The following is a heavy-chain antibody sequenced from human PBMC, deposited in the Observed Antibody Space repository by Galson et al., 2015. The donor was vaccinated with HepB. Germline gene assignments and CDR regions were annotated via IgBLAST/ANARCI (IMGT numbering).Heavy chain of an antibody. CDR2: IAYAGNTK. CDR1: GFIFSDFG. CDR3: SKDRALTGSYYFHYGMDV. J-gene: IGHJ6*02. V-gene: IGHV3-30*18. Sequence: CLRLCCAASGFIFSDFGMHWVRQAPGTGLVWGAVIAYAGNTKDYADAVKGRFSGSRDDSLNMLFLEMSSLGAEDTALYYCSKDRALTGSYYFHYGMDVWGQGTTVTVSS. D-gene: IGHD7-27*01.